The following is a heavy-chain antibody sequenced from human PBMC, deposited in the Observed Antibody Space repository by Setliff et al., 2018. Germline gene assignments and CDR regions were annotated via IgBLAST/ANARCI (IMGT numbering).Heavy chain of an antibody. J-gene: IGHJ6*04. CDR2: IIGVGTIT. D-gene: IGHD7-27*01. V-gene: IGHV3-74*01. CDR3: ACLDWGENFFNVDA. Sequence: GGSLRLSCTASGFTFGHYNMNWVRQAPGKGLVWVSRIIGVGTITHYADSVKGRFTISRDNDKKTLYLQMNSLRGEDTAVYFCACLDWGENFFNVDAWGKGTTVTVSS. CDR1: GFTFGHYN.